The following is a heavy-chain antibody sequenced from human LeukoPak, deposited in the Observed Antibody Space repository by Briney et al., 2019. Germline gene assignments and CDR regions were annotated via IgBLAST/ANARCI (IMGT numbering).Heavy chain of an antibody. CDR2: ISYDGSNK. Sequence: GGSLRLSCAASGFTFSSYAMHWVRQAPGKGLEWVAVISYDGSNKYYADSMKGRFTISRDNSKNTLYLQMNSLRAEDTAVYYCARESFDYWGQGALVTVSS. CDR1: GFTFSSYA. J-gene: IGHJ4*02. CDR3: ARESFDY. V-gene: IGHV3-30*04.